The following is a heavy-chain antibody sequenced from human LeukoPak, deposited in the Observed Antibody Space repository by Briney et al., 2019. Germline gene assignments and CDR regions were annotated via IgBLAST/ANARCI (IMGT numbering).Heavy chain of an antibody. Sequence: GGSLRLSCAASGFTFDDYTMHGVRQAPGKGLEWVSSISSSSSYIYYADSVKGRFTISRDNAKNSLYLQMNSLRAEDTAVYYCARERRDGGFGELLSLPFDYWGQGTLVTVSS. J-gene: IGHJ4*02. CDR1: GFTFDDYT. CDR3: ARERRDGGFGELLSLPFDY. V-gene: IGHV3-21*01. D-gene: IGHD3-10*01. CDR2: ISSSSSYI.